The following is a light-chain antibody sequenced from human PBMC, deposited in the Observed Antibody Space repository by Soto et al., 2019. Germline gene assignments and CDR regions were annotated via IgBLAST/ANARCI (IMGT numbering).Light chain of an antibody. V-gene: IGKV1-17*01. Sequence: DIQMTQSPSSLSASVGDRVTITFLASQGIRSDLSWYQQSPGKAPKRLIYAESSLQSGVPSRFSGRGSGTEFTLAISSLQPEDFTTYYCLHPYSYPRPFGQRTKV. CDR2: AES. J-gene: IGKJ1*01. CDR3: LHPYSYPRP. CDR1: QGIRSD.